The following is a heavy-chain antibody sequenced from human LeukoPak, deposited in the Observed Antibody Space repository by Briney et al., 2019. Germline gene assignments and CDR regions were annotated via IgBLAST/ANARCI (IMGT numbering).Heavy chain of an antibody. V-gene: IGHV3-23*01. J-gene: IGHJ1*01. CDR1: GFTFSSYA. Sequence: GGSLRLSCAVSGFTFSSYAMSWVRQAPGKGLEWVSAISGSGGSTYYADSVKGRFTISRDNSKNTLYLQMNSLRAEDTAVYYCAKDRRGYGDYGYFRHWGQGTLVTVSS. CDR3: AKDRRGYGDYGYFRH. CDR2: ISGSGGST. D-gene: IGHD4-17*01.